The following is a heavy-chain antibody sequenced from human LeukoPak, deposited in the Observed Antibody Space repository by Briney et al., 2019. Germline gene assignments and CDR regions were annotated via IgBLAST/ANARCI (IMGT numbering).Heavy chain of an antibody. CDR3: AREWGLESSGYHYAY. J-gene: IGHJ4*02. CDR1: GGTFRRFT. CDR2: ITPIFGTA. V-gene: IGHV1-69*13. Sequence: SVKVSCKASGGTFRRFTISWVRQAPGQGFEWMGGITPIFGTANFAQKFQGRVSITADESTSTAFMELSSLRSEDTAVYYCAREWGLESSGYHYAYWGQGTLVTVSS. D-gene: IGHD3-22*01.